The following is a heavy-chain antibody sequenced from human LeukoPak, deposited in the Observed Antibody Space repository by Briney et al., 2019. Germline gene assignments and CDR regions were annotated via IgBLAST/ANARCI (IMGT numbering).Heavy chain of an antibody. J-gene: IGHJ4*02. CDR3: AKDSAIVVVPAAIGDY. CDR1: GFTFSSYA. D-gene: IGHD2-2*02. CDR2: ISGSGGST. V-gene: IGHV3-23*01. Sequence: GGSLRLSCAASGFTFSSYAMSWVRQAPGKGLEWVSAISGSGGSTYYADSVKGRFTISRDNSKNTLYLQMNSLRAEDAAVYYCAKDSAIVVVPAAIGDYWGQGTLVTVSS.